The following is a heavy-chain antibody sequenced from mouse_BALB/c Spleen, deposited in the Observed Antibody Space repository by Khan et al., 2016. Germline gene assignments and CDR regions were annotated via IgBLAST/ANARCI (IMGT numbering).Heavy chain of an antibody. Sequence: EVKLLESGGGLVQPGGSLKLSCAASGFDFSRYWMSWVRQAPGKGLEWIGEINPDSSTINYTPSLKDTFIISRDNAKNTLYLQMSKVRSEDTALXYCARLGYYGTMDYWGQGTSVTVSS. CDR1: GFDFSRYW. V-gene: IGHV4-1*02. J-gene: IGHJ4*01. CDR3: ARLGYYGTMDY. CDR2: INPDSSTI. D-gene: IGHD1-1*01.